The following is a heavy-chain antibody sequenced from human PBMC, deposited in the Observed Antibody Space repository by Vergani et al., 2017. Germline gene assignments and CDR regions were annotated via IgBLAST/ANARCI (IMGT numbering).Heavy chain of an antibody. CDR1: GFTFNDYG. J-gene: IGHJ5*02. CDR3: AKDLGTSSGGGWFDP. Sequence: EVQLVESGGSLVRPGGSLRLSCAVSGFTFNDYGMTWVRQTPGKGLEWVSSISYNGDRATYRDSVKGRFTVSRDSAKNSLYLQMNNLRAEDTALYYCAKDLGTSSGGGWFDPWGQGTLVTVSS. V-gene: IGHV3-20*04. D-gene: IGHD6-6*01. CDR2: ISYNGDRA.